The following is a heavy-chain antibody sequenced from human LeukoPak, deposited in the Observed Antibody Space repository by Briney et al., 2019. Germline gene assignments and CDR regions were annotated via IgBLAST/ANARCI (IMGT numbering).Heavy chain of an antibody. Sequence: SETLSLICAVYGGSFSGYYWNWIRQPPGKGLEWIGEINHSGSTNYNPSLKSRVTISVDTSENHISLQLTSVTAADTAVYYCAREGGPYRPLDYSGQGTLVTVSS. CDR1: GGSFSGYY. V-gene: IGHV4-34*01. CDR2: INHSGST. J-gene: IGHJ4*02. CDR3: AREGGPYRPLDY.